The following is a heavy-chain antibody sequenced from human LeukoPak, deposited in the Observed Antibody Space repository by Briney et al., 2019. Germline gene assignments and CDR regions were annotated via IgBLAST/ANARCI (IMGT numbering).Heavy chain of an antibody. CDR2: IYHSGST. CDR3: AGAPTATNAFDI. V-gene: IGHV4-38-2*02. D-gene: IGHD4-17*01. J-gene: IGHJ3*02. Sequence: SETLSLTXTVSGYSVSSGYYWGWIRQPPGKGLEWIGSIYHSGSTYYNPSLKRRVTISVDTSKNQFSLKLSFVTAETTAVYYSAGAPTATNAFDIWGQGTMVTVSS. CDR1: GYSVSSGYY.